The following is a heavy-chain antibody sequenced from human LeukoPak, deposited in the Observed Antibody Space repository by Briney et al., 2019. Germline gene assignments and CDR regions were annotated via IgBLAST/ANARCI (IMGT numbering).Heavy chain of an antibody. CDR2: IIPIFGIA. D-gene: IGHD1-26*01. V-gene: IGHV1-69*04. CDR1: GGTFSSYA. Sequence: SVKVSCKASGGTFSSYAISWVRQAPGQGLEWMGRIIPIFGIANYAQKFQGRVTITADKSTSTAYMELSSLRSEDTAVYYCASFATADAFDIWGQGTMVTVSS. CDR3: ASFATADAFDI. J-gene: IGHJ3*02.